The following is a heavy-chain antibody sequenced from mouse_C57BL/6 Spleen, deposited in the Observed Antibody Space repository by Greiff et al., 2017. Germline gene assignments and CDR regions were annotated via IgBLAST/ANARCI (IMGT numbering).Heavy chain of an antibody. D-gene: IGHD1-1*02. CDR3: TSNYGGPYAMDY. Sequence: VHVKQSGAELVRPGASVKLSCTASGFNIKDYYMHWVKQRPEQGLEWIGRIDPEDGDTEYAPKFQGKATMTADTSSNTAYLQLSSLTSEDTAVYYCTSNYGGPYAMDYWGQGTSGTVSS. CDR1: GFNIKDYY. CDR2: IDPEDGDT. V-gene: IGHV14-1*01. J-gene: IGHJ4*01.